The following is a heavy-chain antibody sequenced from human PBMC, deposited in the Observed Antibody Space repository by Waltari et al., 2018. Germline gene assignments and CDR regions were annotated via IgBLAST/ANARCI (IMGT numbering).Heavy chain of an antibody. V-gene: IGHV4-4*02. CDR1: GGSITSNNW. D-gene: IGHD1-26*01. Sequence: QVQLQESGPGLVKPSGTLSLTCAVSGGSITSNNWGSWVSQPPGKGLEWIGETHRGGTTNYNPYLMSRVTISVDKSKNQFSLKLSSVTAADTAVYYCARDRIGIVGAIDYWGQGTLGIVSS. CDR2: THRGGTT. CDR3: ARDRIGIVGAIDY. J-gene: IGHJ4*02.